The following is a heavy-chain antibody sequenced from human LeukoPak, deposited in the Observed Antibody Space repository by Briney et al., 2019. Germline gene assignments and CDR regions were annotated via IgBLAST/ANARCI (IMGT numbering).Heavy chain of an antibody. V-gene: IGHV4-34*01. D-gene: IGHD1-1*01. CDR2: INHSGST. Sequence: ETLSLTCAVYGGSFSGYYWSWIRQPPGKGLEWIGEINHSGSTNYNPSLKSRVTISVDTSKNQFSLKLSSVTAADTAVYYCASAKVHLAFDPWGQGTLVTVSS. CDR3: ASAKVHLAFDP. J-gene: IGHJ5*02. CDR1: GGSFSGYY.